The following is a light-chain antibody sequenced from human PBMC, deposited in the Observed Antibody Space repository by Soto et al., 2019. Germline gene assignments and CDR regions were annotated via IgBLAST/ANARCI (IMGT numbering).Light chain of an antibody. CDR1: QDIKNY. CDR2: GGS. CDR3: QQYDSLAQCT. Sequence: DIQMTQSPSSLSASVGDRVTITCQASQDIKNYLNWYQQKPGKAPKLLIYGGSNLKTGLPSRFSGGGSGSDFTFTITSLQPDDFATYYCQQYDSLAQCTFGGGTKVEIE. J-gene: IGKJ4*01. V-gene: IGKV1-33*01.